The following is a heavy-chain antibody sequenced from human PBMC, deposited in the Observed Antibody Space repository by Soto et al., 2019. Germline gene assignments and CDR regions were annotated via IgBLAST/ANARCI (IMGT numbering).Heavy chain of an antibody. CDR2: IYPGDSDT. J-gene: IGHJ4*02. CDR1: GYIFRTSW. D-gene: IGHD3-22*01. Sequence: GESLKISCKGSGYIFRTSWIGWVRQMPGKGLEWMGVIYPGDSDTKYSPSFEGQIIISVDRSISTAYLQLNSLKASDTATYFCPRLGGYAYHSPIPQLFFGYGRQGTLVTVSS. V-gene: IGHV5-51*01. CDR3: PRLGGYAYHSPIPQLFFGY.